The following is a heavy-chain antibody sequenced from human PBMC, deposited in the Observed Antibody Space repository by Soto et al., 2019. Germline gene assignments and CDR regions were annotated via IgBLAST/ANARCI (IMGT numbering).Heavy chain of an antibody. V-gene: IGHV4-34*01. Sequence: SETLSLTCAVYAGSFSHYYWNWIRQSPGKGLEWMGKIKNSGSSYYNPSLKSRVTISVDTSKNQFSLNLYSVTAADTAVYYCARDRGSSWMYKWFDPWGQGTQVTVSS. J-gene: IGHJ5*02. CDR1: AGSFSHYY. CDR2: IKNSGSS. D-gene: IGHD6-13*01. CDR3: ARDRGSSWMYKWFDP.